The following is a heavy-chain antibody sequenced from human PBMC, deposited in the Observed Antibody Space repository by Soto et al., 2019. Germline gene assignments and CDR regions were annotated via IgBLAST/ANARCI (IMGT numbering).Heavy chain of an antibody. CDR3: ANLRSSYSSIPLDAFDI. D-gene: IGHD6-13*01. CDR1: GFTFSSYA. J-gene: IGHJ3*02. CDR2: ISGSGGST. Sequence: PGGSLRLSCAASGFTFSSYAMSWVRQAPGKGLEWVSAISGSGGSTYYADSVKGRITISRDNSKNTLYLQMNSLRAEDTAVYYCANLRSSYSSIPLDAFDIWGQGTMVTVSS. V-gene: IGHV3-23*01.